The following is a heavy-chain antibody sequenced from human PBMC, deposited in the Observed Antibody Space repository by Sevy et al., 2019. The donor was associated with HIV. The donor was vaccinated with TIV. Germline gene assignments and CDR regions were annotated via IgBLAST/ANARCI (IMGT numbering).Heavy chain of an antibody. CDR3: ARVSIYTLIVD. CDR1: GDSIRTSNFF. V-gene: IGHV4-61*02. CDR2: IYSSGTT. D-gene: IGHD3-22*01. J-gene: IGHJ4*02. Sequence: SETLSLTCTVSGDSIRTSNFFWTWIRQPAGKGLESIGRIYSSGTTNYNSSLKSRLTMSIDTSTRQFSVGLSSVTAADTAVYYCARVSIYTLIVDWGQGTLVTVSS.